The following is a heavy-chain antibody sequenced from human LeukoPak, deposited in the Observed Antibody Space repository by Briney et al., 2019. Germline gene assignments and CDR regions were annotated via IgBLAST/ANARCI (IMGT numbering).Heavy chain of an antibody. CDR2: INAGNGNT. D-gene: IGHD3-16*02. V-gene: IGHV1-3*03. CDR1: GYTFTSYA. Sequence: ASVKVSCKASGYTFTSYAMHWVRQAPGQRVEWMGWINAGNGNTKYSQEFQGRVTITRDTSASTAYMELSSLRSEDMAVYYCARNRRLGELSLSDYWGQGTLVTVSS. J-gene: IGHJ4*02. CDR3: ARNRRLGELSLSDY.